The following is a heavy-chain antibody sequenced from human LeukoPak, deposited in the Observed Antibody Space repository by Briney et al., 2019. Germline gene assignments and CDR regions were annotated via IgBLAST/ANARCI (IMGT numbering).Heavy chain of an antibody. CDR3: ARDRAYYYDSSGYSPFDY. Sequence: ASVKVSCKASGYTFTSYYMHWVRQAPGQGLEWMGIINPSGGSTSYAQKFQGRVTMTRDMSTSTVYMELSSLRSEDTAVYYCARDRAYYYDSSGYSPFDYWGQGTLVTVSS. CDR2: INPSGGST. V-gene: IGHV1-46*01. CDR1: GYTFTSYY. J-gene: IGHJ4*02. D-gene: IGHD3-22*01.